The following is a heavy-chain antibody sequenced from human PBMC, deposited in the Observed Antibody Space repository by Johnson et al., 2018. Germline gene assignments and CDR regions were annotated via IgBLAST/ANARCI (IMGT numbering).Heavy chain of an antibody. V-gene: IGHV3-21*01. CDR3: ARAADDSSGERYFQH. J-gene: IGHJ1*01. CDR2: ISSSSRYI. Sequence: VQLGQAGGGLVKPGGSLRLSCAASGFTFSSYSMNWVRQAPGKGLEWVSSISSSSRYIYYADSVKGRFTISRDNAKNSLYRQMNSLRAEDTAGYYCARAADDSSGERYFQHWGQGTLVTVSS. CDR1: GFTFSSYS. D-gene: IGHD3-22*01.